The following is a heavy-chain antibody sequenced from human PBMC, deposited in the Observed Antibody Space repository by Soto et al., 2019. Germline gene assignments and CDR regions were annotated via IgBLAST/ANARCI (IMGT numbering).Heavy chain of an antibody. V-gene: IGHV1-18*01. Sequence: VASVKVSCKASGYTFTSYGISWVRQAPGQGLEWMGWISAYNGNTNYAQKLQGRVTMTTDTSTSTAYMELRSLRSDDTAVYYCARDPSPDSSGYYSDYWGQGXLVTVSS. CDR2: ISAYNGNT. D-gene: IGHD3-22*01. J-gene: IGHJ4*02. CDR1: GYTFTSYG. CDR3: ARDPSPDSSGYYSDY.